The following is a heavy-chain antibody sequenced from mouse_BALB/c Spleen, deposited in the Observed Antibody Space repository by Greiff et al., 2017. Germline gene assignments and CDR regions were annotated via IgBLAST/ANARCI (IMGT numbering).Heavy chain of an antibody. D-gene: IGHD2-2*01. Sequence: LVESGAELAKPGASVKMSCKASGYTFTSYWMHWVKQRPGQGLEWIGYINPSTGYTEYNQKFKDKATLTADKSSSTAYMQLSSLTSEDSAVYYCARSRRLRDAMDYWGQGTSVTVSS. CDR2: INPSTGYT. CDR3: ARSRRLRDAMDY. J-gene: IGHJ4*01. V-gene: IGHV1-7*01. CDR1: GYTFTSYW.